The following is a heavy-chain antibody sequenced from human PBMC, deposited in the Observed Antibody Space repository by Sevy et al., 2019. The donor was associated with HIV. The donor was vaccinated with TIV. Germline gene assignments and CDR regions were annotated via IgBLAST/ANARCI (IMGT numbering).Heavy chain of an antibody. V-gene: IGHV3-7*01. CDR1: GFTFSSYW. CDR3: ASWSSGGFDY. J-gene: IGHJ4*02. Sequence: GGSLRLSCAASGFTFSSYWMNWVRQPPGKGLEWVASVKQDGSVKYYVDSVKGRFTISRDNAKNSLYLQMNSLRAEDTAVYYCASWSSGGFDYWGQGTLVTVSS. D-gene: IGHD2-15*01. CDR2: VKQDGSVK.